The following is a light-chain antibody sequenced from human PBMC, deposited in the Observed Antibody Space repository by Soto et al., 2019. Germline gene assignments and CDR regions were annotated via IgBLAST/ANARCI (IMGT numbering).Light chain of an antibody. V-gene: IGKV3-15*01. CDR2: GPS. CDR3: QQYKSWPIT. Sequence: ELVLTQSPGTLSLSPGERASLSCRATQSVSRTLLAWYQQKPGQSPRLLIYGPSTRATGIPARFSGSGSGTEFTLTINGLQSDDFAVYFCQQYKSWPITFGQGTRLEI. CDR1: QSVSRT. J-gene: IGKJ5*01.